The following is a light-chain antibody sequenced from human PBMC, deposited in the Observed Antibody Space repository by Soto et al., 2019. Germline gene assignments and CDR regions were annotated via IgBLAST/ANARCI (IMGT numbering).Light chain of an antibody. CDR1: SDDIGTYEY. CDR2: GVY. Sequence: QSVLTDPASVSGSPGQSITISFTGSSDDIGTYEYISWHQHHPGKSPKLIIFGVYDRPSGVSDRFSGSKSGNTVSLTIFGLQLEDEAVYYCSSYTSGSTLPWVFGTGTKVTV. J-gene: IGLJ1*01. V-gene: IGLV2-14*01. CDR3: SSYTSGSTLPWV.